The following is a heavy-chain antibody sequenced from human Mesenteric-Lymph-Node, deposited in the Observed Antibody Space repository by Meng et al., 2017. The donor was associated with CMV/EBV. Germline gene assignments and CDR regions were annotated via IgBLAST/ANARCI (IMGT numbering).Heavy chain of an antibody. Sequence: GESLKISCAASGFTFSSYSMHWVRQAPGKGLAWVSSISSSSSYIYYADSVKGRFTISRDNAKNSLYLQMNSLRAEDTAVYYCAREYRSLLRIPYDLDLWGQGTLVTVSS. J-gene: IGHJ5*02. CDR3: AREYRSLLRIPYDLDL. CDR2: ISSSSSYI. D-gene: IGHD2-15*01. V-gene: IGHV3-21*01. CDR1: GFTFSSYS.